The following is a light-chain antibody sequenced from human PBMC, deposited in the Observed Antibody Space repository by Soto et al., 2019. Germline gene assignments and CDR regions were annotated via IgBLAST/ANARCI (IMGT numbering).Light chain of an antibody. Sequence: AILMTQSPSSLSSSTGDRGTITFRASQGISSYLAWYQQKPGKAPKLLIYAASTLQSGVPSRFSGSGSGTDFTLTISCLQSEDFATYYCQQYYSYPITFGQGTRLEIK. V-gene: IGKV1-8*01. CDR3: QQYYSYPIT. J-gene: IGKJ5*01. CDR2: AAS. CDR1: QGISSY.